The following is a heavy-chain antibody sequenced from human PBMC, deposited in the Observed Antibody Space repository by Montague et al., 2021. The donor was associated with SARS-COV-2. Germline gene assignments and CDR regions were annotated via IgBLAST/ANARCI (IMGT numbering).Heavy chain of an antibody. CDR2: IHYSGYT. Sequence: SETLSLTCAVSGGALNSGPYYWGWIRQPPGKGLEWLASIHYSGYTYNHPSLRSRVTISVDLAKNQFSLKVSSVTAPDTAVYYCARESFSFYGMDVWGQGTTVTVSS. V-gene: IGHV4-39*02. J-gene: IGHJ6*02. CDR3: ARESFSFYGMDV. CDR1: GGALNSGPYY.